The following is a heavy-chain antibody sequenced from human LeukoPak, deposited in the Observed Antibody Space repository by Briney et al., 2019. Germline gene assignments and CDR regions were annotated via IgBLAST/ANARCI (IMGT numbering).Heavy chain of an antibody. CDR2: ITSNGGST. J-gene: IGHJ4*02. CDR3: AKDWGYASGTYYTL. D-gene: IGHD3-10*01. V-gene: IGHV3-23*01. Sequence: GGSLRLSCAASGFTFSSYAMSWVRQAPGKGLEWVSTITSNGGSTYYADSVKGRFTISRDNSMNTLYLQMNSLRAEDTAIYYCAKDWGYASGTYYTLWGQGTLVTVSS. CDR1: GFTFSSYA.